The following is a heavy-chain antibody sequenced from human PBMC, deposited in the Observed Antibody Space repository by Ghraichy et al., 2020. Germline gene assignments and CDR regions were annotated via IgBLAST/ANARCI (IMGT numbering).Heavy chain of an antibody. CDR3: ARGPTLYSGYDSSDY. D-gene: IGHD5-12*01. J-gene: IGHJ4*02. CDR1: GGSFSGYY. Sequence: SETLSLTCAVYGGSFSGYYWSWIRQPPGKGLEWIGEINHSGSTNYNPSLKSRVTISVDTSKNQFSLTLSSVTAADTAVYYCARGPTLYSGYDSSDYWGQGTLVTVSS. CDR2: INHSGST. V-gene: IGHV4-34*01.